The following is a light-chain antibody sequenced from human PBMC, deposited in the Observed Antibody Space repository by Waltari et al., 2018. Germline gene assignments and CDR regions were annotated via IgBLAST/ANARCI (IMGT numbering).Light chain of an antibody. CDR1: SSDVGGYNY. Sequence: QSALTQPASVSGSPGQSITISCTGTSSDVGGYNYVSWYQQHPGKAPKLMIYDVSNRPAGVSNLLSGSKSGNTASLTISGLQAEDESDYYCSSYTSSSTLIVFGTGTKVTVL. J-gene: IGLJ1*01. V-gene: IGLV2-14*03. CDR3: SSYTSSSTLIV. CDR2: DVS.